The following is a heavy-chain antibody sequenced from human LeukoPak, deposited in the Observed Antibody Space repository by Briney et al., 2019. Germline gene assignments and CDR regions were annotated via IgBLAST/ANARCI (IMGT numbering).Heavy chain of an antibody. Sequence: GGSLRLSCAASGFTFSSYWMSWVRQAPGKGLEWVANIRQDGSEKYYVDSVKGRFTISRDNSKNTLYLQMNSLRAEDTAVYYCAKGSSSWELLWGVGDYWGQGTLVTVSS. CDR1: GFTFSSYW. J-gene: IGHJ4*02. V-gene: IGHV3-7*01. CDR2: IRQDGSEK. CDR3: AKGSSSWELLWGVGDY. D-gene: IGHD1-26*01.